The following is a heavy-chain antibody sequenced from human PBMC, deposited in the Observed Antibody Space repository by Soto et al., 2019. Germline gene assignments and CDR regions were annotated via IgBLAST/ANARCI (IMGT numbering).Heavy chain of an antibody. V-gene: IGHV1-3*01. CDR3: ARDGGWELGYWSGGSCYGAFDI. CDR1: GYTFTSYA. D-gene: IGHD2-15*01. CDR2: INAGNGNT. Sequence: QVQLVQSGAEVKKPGASVKVSCKASGYTFTSYAMHWVRQAPGQRLEWMGWINAGNGNTKYSQKCQGRVTSTRDTSASTAYMELSSLRSEDRAGYYCARDGGWELGYWSGGSCYGAFDIWGQGTMVTVSS. J-gene: IGHJ3*02.